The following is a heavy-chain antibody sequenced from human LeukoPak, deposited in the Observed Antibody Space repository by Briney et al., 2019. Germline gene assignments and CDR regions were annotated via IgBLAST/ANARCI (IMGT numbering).Heavy chain of an antibody. CDR2: ISSSGSTI. CDR1: GFTFSSYE. D-gene: IGHD3-3*01. CDR3: ARDGLFWNY. V-gene: IGHV3-48*03. J-gene: IGHJ4*02. Sequence: GGSLRLSCAASGFTFSSYEMNWVRQAPGKRLEWVSYISSSGSTIYYADSVKGRFTISRDNAKNSLYLQMNSLRAEDTAVYYCARDGLFWNYWGQGTLVTVSS.